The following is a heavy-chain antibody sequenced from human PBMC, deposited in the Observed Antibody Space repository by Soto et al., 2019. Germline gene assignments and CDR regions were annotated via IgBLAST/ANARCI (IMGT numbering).Heavy chain of an antibody. CDR2: FWDDGRDK. V-gene: IGHV3-33*03. Sequence: QVQLLESGGGVVQSGTSLRLSCVASGFNISSHGMHWVRQAPGKGLEWVSFFWDDGRDKYYADSVEGRFLISRDNSKNTMNLQVKRLRPEDTALYYCVRGATTTGWFDAFDLWGRGTMVTVSS. CDR3: VRGATTTGWFDAFDL. D-gene: IGHD6-19*01. J-gene: IGHJ3*01. CDR1: GFNISSHG.